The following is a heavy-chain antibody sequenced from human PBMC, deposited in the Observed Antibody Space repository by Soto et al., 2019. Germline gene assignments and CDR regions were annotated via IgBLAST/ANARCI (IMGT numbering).Heavy chain of an antibody. CDR1: GYTFTSYG. V-gene: IGHV1-18*04. Sequence: QVQLVQSGAEVKKPGASVKVSCKASGYTFTSYGISWVRQAPGQGLEWMGWISAYNGNTNYAQKLQGRVTMTTDTSTSTAYMERRSLRSDDTAVYYCARRNKAAAAGIYYYYGMDVWGQGTTVTVSS. CDR3: ARRNKAAAAGIYYYYGMDV. J-gene: IGHJ6*02. CDR2: ISAYNGNT. D-gene: IGHD6-13*01.